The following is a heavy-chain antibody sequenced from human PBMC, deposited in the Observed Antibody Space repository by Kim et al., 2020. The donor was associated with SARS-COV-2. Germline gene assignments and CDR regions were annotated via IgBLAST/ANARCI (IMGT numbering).Heavy chain of an antibody. CDR2: INHSGST. J-gene: IGHJ4*02. CDR1: GGSFSAYY. D-gene: IGHD3-22*01. CDR3: ARVRVRGLLPLNYFDY. Sequence: SETLSLTCAVYGGSFSAYYWSWIRQPPGKGLEWIGEINHSGSTNYNPSLKSRVTISVDTSKNQFSLKLSSVTAADTAVYYCARVRVRGLLPLNYFDYWGQGTLVTVSS. V-gene: IGHV4-34*01.